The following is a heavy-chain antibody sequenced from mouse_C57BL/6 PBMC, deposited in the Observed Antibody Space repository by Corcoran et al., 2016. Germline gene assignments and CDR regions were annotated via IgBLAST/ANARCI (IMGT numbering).Heavy chain of an antibody. CDR1: GYTFTDSY. CDR3: ARSEGIDYAWFAY. J-gene: IGHJ3*01. D-gene: IGHD2-4*01. CDR2: IFPGSGST. Sequence: QDQLQQSGPELVKPGAPVKISCKASGYTFTDSYINWVKQRPGQGLEWIGWIFPGSGSTYYNEKFKGKATLTVDKSSSTAYMLLSSLTSEDSAVYFCARSEGIDYAWFAYWGQGTLVIVSA. V-gene: IGHV1-75*01.